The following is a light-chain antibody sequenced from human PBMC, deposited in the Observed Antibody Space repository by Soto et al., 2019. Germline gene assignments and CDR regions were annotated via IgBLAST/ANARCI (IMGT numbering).Light chain of an antibody. CDR1: QSVSSN. V-gene: IGKV3-15*01. Sequence: EIVMTQSPATLSVSPGERATLSCRASQSVSSNLAWYQQKPGQAPRPLIYGASTRATGIPARFSGSGSGTEFSLTIGSLQSGDFAVYYCQQCNNWPPWTFGQGTKVEIK. J-gene: IGKJ1*01. CDR2: GAS. CDR3: QQCNNWPPWT.